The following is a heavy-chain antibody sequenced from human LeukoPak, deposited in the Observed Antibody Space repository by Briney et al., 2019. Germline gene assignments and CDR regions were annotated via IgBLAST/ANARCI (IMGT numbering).Heavy chain of an antibody. CDR3: ARGNPTNYGSGSYSAPDFDY. CDR1: GYTFTGYF. V-gene: IGHV1-2*02. Sequence: ASVKVSCKASGYTFTGYFMYWVRLAPGQGLEWMGWINPSSGGTNFAQRFQGRVSMTRDTSISTAYMELSRLRSDDTAVYYCARGNPTNYGSGSYSAPDFDYWGQGTLVTVSS. D-gene: IGHD3-10*01. J-gene: IGHJ4*02. CDR2: INPSSGGT.